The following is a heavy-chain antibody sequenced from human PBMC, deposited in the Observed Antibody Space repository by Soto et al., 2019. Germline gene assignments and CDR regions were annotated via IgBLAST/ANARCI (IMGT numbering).Heavy chain of an antibody. CDR1: GFTFSDSA. J-gene: IGHJ4*02. Sequence: HPGGSLGLSCAASGFTFSDSAMHWVRQASGKGLEWVGRIRSKANNYATAYAASVKGRFTISRDDSKNTAYLQMSSLKTEDTAVYYCTRHSSSSSDYWGQGTLVTVSS. V-gene: IGHV3-73*01. CDR2: IRSKANNYAT. D-gene: IGHD6-6*01. CDR3: TRHSSSSSDY.